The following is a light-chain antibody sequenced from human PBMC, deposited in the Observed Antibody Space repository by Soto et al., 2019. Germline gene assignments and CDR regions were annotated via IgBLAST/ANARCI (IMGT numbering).Light chain of an antibody. V-gene: IGLV1-51*01. CDR3: GTWDDSLVSYG. CDR1: STNIGDNY. Sequence: QPVLTQPPSVSAAPGQRVTISCSGTSTNIGDNYVSWYQHLPGTAPKLVVYHNDRRPQELPGRFSGSKSGTSATLGITGLQTGDEADYYCGTWDDSLVSYGFGTGTKLTV. J-gene: IGLJ1*01. CDR2: HND.